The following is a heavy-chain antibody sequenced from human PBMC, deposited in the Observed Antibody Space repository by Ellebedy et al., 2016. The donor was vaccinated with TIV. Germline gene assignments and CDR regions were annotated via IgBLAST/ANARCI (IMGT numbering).Heavy chain of an antibody. CDR1: ASTFTAYY. Sequence: ASVKVSCKASASTFTAYYIHWVRQAPGQGLEWMGWINPDSGGTNFPQRFHGRVTMTRDTSVHTVYMELSRLQSDDTAVYYCARVLRATSGMDVWGQGTTVTVS. CDR2: INPDSGGT. J-gene: IGHJ6*02. CDR3: ARVLRATSGMDV. D-gene: IGHD4/OR15-4a*01. V-gene: IGHV1-2*02.